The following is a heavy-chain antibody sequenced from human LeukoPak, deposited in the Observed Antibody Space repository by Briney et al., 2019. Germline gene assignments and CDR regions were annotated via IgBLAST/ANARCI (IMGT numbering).Heavy chain of an antibody. CDR3: ARDIYSSGSPHGFDY. J-gene: IGHJ4*02. Sequence: SETLSLTCAVSSGSISSSNWWSWVRQPPGKGLEWIGEIYHSGSTNYNPSLKSRVTISVDKSKNQFSLKLSSVTAADTAVYYCARDIYSSGSPHGFDYWGQGTLVTVSS. D-gene: IGHD6-19*01. CDR2: IYHSGST. CDR1: SGSISSSNW. V-gene: IGHV4-4*02.